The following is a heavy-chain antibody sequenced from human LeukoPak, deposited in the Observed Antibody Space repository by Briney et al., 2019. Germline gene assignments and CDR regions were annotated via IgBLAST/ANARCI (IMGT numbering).Heavy chain of an antibody. V-gene: IGHV4-59*01. CDR1: GGSISSYY. D-gene: IGHD4-17*01. CDR3: ARDLHGDYVLAFDI. J-gene: IGHJ3*02. Sequence: SETLSLTCTVSGGSISSYYWSWIRQPPGKGLEWIGYIYYSGSTNYNPSLKSRVTISVDTSKNQFSLKLSSVTAADTAVYYCARDLHGDYVLAFDIWGRGTMVTVSS. CDR2: IYYSGST.